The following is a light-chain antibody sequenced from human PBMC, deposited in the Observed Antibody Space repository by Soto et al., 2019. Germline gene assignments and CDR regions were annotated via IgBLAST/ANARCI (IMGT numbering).Light chain of an antibody. CDR3: QQYGRSGT. CDR1: QTISSW. V-gene: IGKV1-5*03. CDR2: KAS. J-gene: IGKJ1*01. Sequence: DIQLTQSPSTMYGSVGERVIITFRASQTISSWLAWYQQKPGKAPKLLIYKASTLKSGVPSRLSGSGSGTDFTLTISRLEPEDFAVYYCQQYGRSGTFGQGTKVDI.